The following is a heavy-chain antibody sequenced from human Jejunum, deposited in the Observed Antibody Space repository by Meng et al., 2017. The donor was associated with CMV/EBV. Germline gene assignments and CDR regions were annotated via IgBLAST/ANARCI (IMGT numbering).Heavy chain of an antibody. CDR2: INPNSGGT. CDR1: FN. D-gene: IGHD3-22*01. V-gene: IGHV1-2*02. Sequence: FNVHWARQVPGQGLEWIGWINPNSGGTSYAQNFQGRVTMTSATSITTAYMELYRLTSDDTAVYYCARVCDFYDSRGYFYDRSLDKWGQGTLVTVSS. CDR3: ARVCDFYDSRGYFYDRSLDK. J-gene: IGHJ4*02.